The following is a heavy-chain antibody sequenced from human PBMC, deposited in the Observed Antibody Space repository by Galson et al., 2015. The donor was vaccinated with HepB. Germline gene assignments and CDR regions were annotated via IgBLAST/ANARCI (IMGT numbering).Heavy chain of an antibody. J-gene: IGHJ5*02. CDR1: GGSFSGYY. CDR2: INHSGST. Sequence: LSLTCAVYGGSFSGYYWSWIRQPPGKGLEWIGEINHSGSTNYNPSLKSRVTISVDTSKNQFSLKLSSVTAADTAVYYCARPIAAAGSRWFDPWGQGTLVTVSS. CDR3: ARPIAAAGSRWFDP. D-gene: IGHD6-13*01. V-gene: IGHV4-34*01.